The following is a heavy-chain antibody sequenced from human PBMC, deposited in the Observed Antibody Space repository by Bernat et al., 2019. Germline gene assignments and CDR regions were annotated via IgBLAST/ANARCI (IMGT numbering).Heavy chain of an antibody. D-gene: IGHD2-21*02. CDR2: IWYDGSNK. Sequence: QVQLVESGGGVFQPGRSLRLSCAPSGFTFSTYGMHWVRQAPGKGLGWVSVIWYDGSNKYYADSVKDRFTISRDNSKNTLYLQMNSLGAEGTAVYYCTRDEAYCGGDCYSIADAFDIWGQGTMVTVSS. V-gene: IGHV3-33*01. CDR3: TRDEAYCGGDCYSIADAFDI. CDR1: GFTFSTYG. J-gene: IGHJ3*02.